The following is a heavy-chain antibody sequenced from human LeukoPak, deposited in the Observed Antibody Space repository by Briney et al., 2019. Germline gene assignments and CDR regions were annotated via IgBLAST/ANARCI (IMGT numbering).Heavy chain of an antibody. D-gene: IGHD6-19*01. CDR1: GGSISSSSYY. CDR3: ARQVGGGRWYFDY. V-gene: IGHV4-39*01. CDR2: IYYSGPT. J-gene: IGHJ4*02. Sequence: PSETLSLTCTVSGGSISSSSYYWGWIHQPPGKGLEWIGSIYYSGPTYYNPSLKSRVTISLDASKNQFSLKLSSVTAADTAVYYCARQVGGGRWYFDYWGQGTLVTVSS.